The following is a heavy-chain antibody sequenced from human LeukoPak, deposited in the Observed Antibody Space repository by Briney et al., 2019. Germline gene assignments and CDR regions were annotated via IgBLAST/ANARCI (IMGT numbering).Heavy chain of an antibody. CDR3: AKDSSGGYHDY. V-gene: IGHV3-30*18. D-gene: IGHD5-12*01. Sequence: PGGSLRLSCAASGFTFSSYSMNWVRQAPGKGLEWVAVISYDGSNKYYADSVKGRFTISRDNSKNTLYLQMNSLRAEDTAVYYCAKDSSGGYHDYWGQGTLVTVSS. J-gene: IGHJ4*02. CDR2: ISYDGSNK. CDR1: GFTFSSYS.